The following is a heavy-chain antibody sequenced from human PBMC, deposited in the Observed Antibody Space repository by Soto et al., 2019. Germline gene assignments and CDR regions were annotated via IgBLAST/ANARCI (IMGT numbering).Heavy chain of an antibody. CDR3: ARDKSGSGSYFYYFDY. J-gene: IGHJ4*02. V-gene: IGHV4-61*01. Sequence: SETLSLTCSVSGGSFSSGSYYWSWIRQPPGKGLEWIGYIYYSGSTDYNPSLKSRVTISVDTSKNQFSLRLSSVTAADTAMYYCARDKSGSGSYFYYFDYWGQGTLVTVSS. D-gene: IGHD3-10*01. CDR2: IYYSGST. CDR1: GGSFSSGSYY.